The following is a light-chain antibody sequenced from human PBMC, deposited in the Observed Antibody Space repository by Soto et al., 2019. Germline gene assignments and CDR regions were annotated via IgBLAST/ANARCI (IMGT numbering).Light chain of an antibody. CDR2: AAF. Sequence: DIQMTQSPSSVSASVGDRVTITCRASQGISTWLAWYQQKPGKAPKLLIHAAFRLQSGVPSRFSGSASGTDFTLTIISLQPEDSATYYCQQDTSSTWKCGQGTKVDIK. CDR3: QQDTSSTWK. CDR1: QGISTW. J-gene: IGKJ1*01. V-gene: IGKV1-12*01.